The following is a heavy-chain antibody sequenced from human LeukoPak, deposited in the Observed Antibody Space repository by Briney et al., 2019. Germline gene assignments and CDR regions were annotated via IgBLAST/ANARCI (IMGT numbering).Heavy chain of an antibody. V-gene: IGHV3-43D*03. Sequence: GGSLRLSCAASGFTFDDYAMHWVRQAPGKGLEWVSLISWDGGSTYYADSVKGRFTISRDNSKNSLYLQMNSLRAEDTALYYCAKDPSSGWYYFDYGGQGTLVTVSS. D-gene: IGHD6-19*01. J-gene: IGHJ4*02. CDR3: AKDPSSGWYYFDY. CDR1: GFTFDDYA. CDR2: ISWDGGST.